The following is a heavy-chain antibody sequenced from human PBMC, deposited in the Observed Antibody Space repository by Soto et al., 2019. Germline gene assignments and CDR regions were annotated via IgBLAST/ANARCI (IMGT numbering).Heavy chain of an antibody. CDR3: AGRYGSCFDS. J-gene: IGHJ4*02. Sequence: QVQLQELGPGLVKPSETLSLTCTVSGGSISSYYWSWIRQPPGKGLEWIGYIYYSGSTNYNPSIKRLVTISVDTSKNHFSLKLSSVAAANTAVYYWAGRYGSCFDSWGQGTLVTVSS. D-gene: IGHD5-18*01. CDR1: GGSISSYY. CDR2: IYYSGST. V-gene: IGHV4-59*08.